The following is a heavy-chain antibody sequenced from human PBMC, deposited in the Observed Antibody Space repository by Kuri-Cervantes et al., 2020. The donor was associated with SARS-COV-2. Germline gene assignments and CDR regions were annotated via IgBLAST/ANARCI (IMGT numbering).Heavy chain of an antibody. Sequence: GESLKISCAASGFTFDDYAMHWVRQAPGKGLEWVSLISGSGGSTYYADSVKGRFTISRDNSKNTLYLQMNSLRAEDTAVYYCAKDWEGNWGWDAFDIWGQGTMVTVSS. V-gene: IGHV3-23*01. CDR2: ISGSGGST. CDR3: AKDWEGNWGWDAFDI. CDR1: GFTFDDYA. D-gene: IGHD7-27*01. J-gene: IGHJ3*02.